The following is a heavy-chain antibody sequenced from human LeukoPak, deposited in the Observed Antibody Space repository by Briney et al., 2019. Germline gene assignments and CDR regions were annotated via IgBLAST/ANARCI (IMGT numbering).Heavy chain of an antibody. CDR3: ARQYCSGGSCYSLFTYYYYMDV. CDR1: GFTFSSYS. J-gene: IGHJ6*03. CDR2: ISSSSSYI. Sequence: GGSLRLSCAASGFTFSSYSMNWVRQAPGKGLEWVSSISSSSSYIYYADSVKGRFTISRDNAKNSLYLQMNSLRAEDTAVYYCARQYCSGGSCYSLFTYYYYMDVWGKGTTVTVYS. V-gene: IGHV3-21*01. D-gene: IGHD2-15*01.